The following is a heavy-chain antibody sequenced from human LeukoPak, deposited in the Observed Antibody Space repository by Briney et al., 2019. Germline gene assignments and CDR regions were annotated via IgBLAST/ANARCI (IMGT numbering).Heavy chain of an antibody. J-gene: IGHJ4*02. D-gene: IGHD2-2*01. CDR2: ISWNSGSI. CDR1: GFTFDDYA. Sequence: PGGSLRLSCAASGFTFDDYAMHWVRQAPGKGLEWVSGISWNSGSIGYADSVKGRFTISRDNAKNSLYLQMNSLRAEDTALYYCAKGHLYCSSTGCYGSYFDYWGQGTLVTVSS. CDR3: AKGHLYCSSTGCYGSYFDY. V-gene: IGHV3-9*01.